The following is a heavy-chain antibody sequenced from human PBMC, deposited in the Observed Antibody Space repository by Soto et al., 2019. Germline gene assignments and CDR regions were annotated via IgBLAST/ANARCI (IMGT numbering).Heavy chain of an antibody. J-gene: IGHJ6*02. V-gene: IGHV4-30-2*06. Sequence: SETLSLTCTVSGGSISSGGYSWTWIRQSPGKGLEWIGYTYQSGSAYYNPSLKSRVTISVDRSKNQFSLNLTSLTAADTAVYYCARDYYGMDVWGQGTTVTVSS. CDR2: TYQSGSA. CDR3: ARDYYGMDV. CDR1: GGSISSGGYS.